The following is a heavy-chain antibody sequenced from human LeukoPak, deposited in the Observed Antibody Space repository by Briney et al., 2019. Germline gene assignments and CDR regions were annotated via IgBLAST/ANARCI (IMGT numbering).Heavy chain of an antibody. J-gene: IGHJ6*03. Sequence: PGRSLRLSCVASGFIFSHYGMHWVRQAPGKGLEWVAVIWSDGSNRFYAGSVKGRFTISRDNSKNTLYLQMNSLRAEDTAVYYCAIPGWGGITIFGVVPRYYMDVWGKGTTVTVSS. V-gene: IGHV3-33*01. CDR3: AIPGWGGITIFGVVPRYYMDV. D-gene: IGHD3-3*01. CDR1: GFIFSHYG. CDR2: IWSDGSNR.